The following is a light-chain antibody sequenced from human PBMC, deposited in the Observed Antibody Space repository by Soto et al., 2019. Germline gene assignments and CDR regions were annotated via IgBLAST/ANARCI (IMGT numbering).Light chain of an antibody. Sequence: EIVLTQSPGTLSLSPGERATLSCRASQSVSSSYLAWYQQKPGQAPRLLIYGASSRATGIPDRFSGNGYGTDLTLNISRLEPEDVAVYYCQQYGSSPVTFGQGTKVEIK. CDR3: QQYGSSPVT. J-gene: IGKJ1*01. CDR1: QSVSSSY. CDR2: GAS. V-gene: IGKV3-20*01.